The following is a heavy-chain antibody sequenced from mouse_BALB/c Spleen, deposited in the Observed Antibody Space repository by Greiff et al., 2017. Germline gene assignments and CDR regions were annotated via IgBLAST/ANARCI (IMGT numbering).Heavy chain of an antibody. CDR1: GFNIKDYY. J-gene: IGHJ1*01. Sequence: DVQLQESGAELVRPGALVKLSCKASGFNIKDYYMHWVKQRPEQGLEWIGRIDPANGNTKYDPKFQGKATITADTSSNTAYLQLSSLTSEDTAVYYCAKVYDGYYRGYFDVWGAGTTVTVSS. V-gene: IGHV14-1*02. CDR3: AKVYDGYYRGYFDV. D-gene: IGHD2-3*01. CDR2: IDPANGNT.